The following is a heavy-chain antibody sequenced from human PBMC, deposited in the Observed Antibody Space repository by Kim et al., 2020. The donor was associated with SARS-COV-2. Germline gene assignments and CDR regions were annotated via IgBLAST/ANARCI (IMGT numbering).Heavy chain of an antibody. D-gene: IGHD3-16*01. CDR3: ARSAGPYDYYFDY. J-gene: IGHJ4*02. CDR1: GYNFPSYW. V-gene: IGHV5-51*01. Sequence: GESLKISCKGSGYNFPSYWIGWVRQMPGKGLEWMGIIYLGDSDTRYSPSFQGQVTISADKSTTTAYLQWSSLKASDTAMYYCARSAGPYDYYFDYWGQGTLATVSS. CDR2: IYLGDSDT.